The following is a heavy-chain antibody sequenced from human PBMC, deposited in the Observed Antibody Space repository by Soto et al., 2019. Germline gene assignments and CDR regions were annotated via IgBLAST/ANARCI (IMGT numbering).Heavy chain of an antibody. V-gene: IGHV4-31*03. CDR2: IYYSGST. CDR3: ARDSRGGGMDV. CDR1: GGSISSGGYY. D-gene: IGHD3-10*01. J-gene: IGHJ6*02. Sequence: SETLSLTCTVSGGSISSGGYYWSWIRQHPGKGLEWIGYIYYSGSTYYNPSLKSRVTISVDTSKNQFSLKLSSVTAADTAVYYCARDSRGGGMDVWGQGTTVTVSS.